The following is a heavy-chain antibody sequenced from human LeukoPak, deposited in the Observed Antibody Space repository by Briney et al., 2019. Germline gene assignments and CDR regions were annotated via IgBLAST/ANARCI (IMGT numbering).Heavy chain of an antibody. CDR3: ARDTYYYGSSYNWFDP. V-gene: IGHV1-18*01. CDR2: ISAYNGNT. CDR1: GYTFTSYG. J-gene: IGHJ5*02. D-gene: IGHD3-10*01. Sequence: ASVKVSCKASGYTFTSYGISWVRQAPGQGLEWMGWISAYNGNTNYAQKLQGRVTMTTDTSTSTAYMELSSLRSEDTAVYYCARDTYYYGSSYNWFDPWGQGTLVTVSS.